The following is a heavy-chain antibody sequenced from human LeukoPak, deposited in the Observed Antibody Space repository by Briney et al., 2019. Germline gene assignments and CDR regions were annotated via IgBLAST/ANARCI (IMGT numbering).Heavy chain of an antibody. CDR1: GYSISSGYY. Sequence: SETLSLTCTVSGYSISSGYYWGWIRQPPGKGLEWIGSIYHSGRTYYNPSLKGRVTISVDTSKNQFSLKLSSVTAADTALYYCARDQGPPGGGIDCWGLGTLVTVSS. D-gene: IGHD1-14*01. J-gene: IGHJ4*02. V-gene: IGHV4-38-2*02. CDR3: ARDQGPPGGGIDC. CDR2: IYHSGRT.